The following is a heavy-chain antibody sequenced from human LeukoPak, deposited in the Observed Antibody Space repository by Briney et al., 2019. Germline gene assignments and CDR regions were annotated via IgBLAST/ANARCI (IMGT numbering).Heavy chain of an antibody. J-gene: IGHJ4*02. CDR3: AKPRSVAATGGYFDY. V-gene: IGHV3-9*01. Sequence: GGSLRLSCAASGFTFDDYAMHWVRQAPGKGLEWVSGISWNSGSIGYADSVKGRFTISRDNAKNSLYLQMNSLRAEDTALYYCAKPRSVAATGGYFDYWGQGTLVTVSS. CDR2: ISWNSGSI. CDR1: GFTFDDYA. D-gene: IGHD2-15*01.